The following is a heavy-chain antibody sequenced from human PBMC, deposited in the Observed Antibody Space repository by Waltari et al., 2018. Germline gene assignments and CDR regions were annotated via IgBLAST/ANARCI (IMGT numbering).Heavy chain of an antibody. D-gene: IGHD6-13*01. Sequence: QVQLQQWGAGLLKPSETLSLTCAVYGGSFSGYYGSWIRQPPGKGLEWMGEINHRGRTNYNPPLKSLVTISVDTSKNQFSLKLSSVTAADTAVYYCARARGQQPVEAWGQGTLVTVSS. V-gene: IGHV4-34*01. CDR3: ARARGQQPVEA. CDR2: INHRGRT. J-gene: IGHJ5*02. CDR1: GGSFSGYY.